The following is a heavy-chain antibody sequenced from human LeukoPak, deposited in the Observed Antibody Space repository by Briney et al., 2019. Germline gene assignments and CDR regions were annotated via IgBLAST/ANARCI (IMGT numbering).Heavy chain of an antibody. V-gene: IGHV4-39*07. J-gene: IGHJ4*02. CDR1: GGSISSSSYY. CDR3: ARNGGYGSGSYYNAIDY. D-gene: IGHD3-10*01. CDR2: VYYSGST. Sequence: SETLSLTCTVSGGSISSSSYYWGWIRQPPGKGLEWIGSVYYSGSTYYNPSLKSRATISVDTSKNQFSLKLSSVTAADTAVYYCARNGGYGSGSYYNAIDYWGQGTLVTVSS.